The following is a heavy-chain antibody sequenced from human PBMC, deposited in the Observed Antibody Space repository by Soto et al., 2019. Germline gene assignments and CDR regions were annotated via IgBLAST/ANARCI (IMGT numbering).Heavy chain of an antibody. CDR1: GFTFSSYW. V-gene: IGHV3-7*01. CDR2: IKNDGSKK. J-gene: IGHJ4*02. D-gene: IGHD6-19*01. CDR3: AGGAVAGNFDY. Sequence: PGGSLRLSCAASGFTFSSYWMHWVRQAPGKGLEWVSNIKNDGSKKYYVDSVKGRFTISRDNAKNSLYLQMNSLRAEDTAVYYCAGGAVAGNFDYWGQGTLVTVSS.